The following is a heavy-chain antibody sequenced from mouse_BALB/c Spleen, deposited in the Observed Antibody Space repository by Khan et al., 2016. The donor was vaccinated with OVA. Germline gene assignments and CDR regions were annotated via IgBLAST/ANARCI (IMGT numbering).Heavy chain of an antibody. D-gene: IGHD2-3*01. CDR3: ARREMGAMDY. CDR1: GYTFSSYW. Sequence: QVRLQQSGAELMKPGASVKISCKATGYTFSSYWIEWVKQRPGHGLEWIGEILPGSGSSKYNEKFKGKATFTADTSSNTAYMQFSSLTSEESAVYYCARREMGAMDYWGQGTLVTVSS. V-gene: IGHV1-9*01. CDR2: ILPGSGSS. J-gene: IGHJ4*01.